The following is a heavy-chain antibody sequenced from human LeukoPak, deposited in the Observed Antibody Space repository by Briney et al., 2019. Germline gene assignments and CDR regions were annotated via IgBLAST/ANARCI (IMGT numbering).Heavy chain of an antibody. CDR3: ARDYGLNCRSTSCAGAFDI. Sequence: PSETLSLTCAVYGGSFSGYYWGWIRQPPGKGLEWIGSIYYSGSTYYNPSLKSRVTISVDTSKNQFSLKLSSVTAADTAVYYCARDYGLNCRSTSCAGAFDIWGQGTMVTVSP. V-gene: IGHV4-34*01. CDR2: IYYSGST. CDR1: GGSFSGYY. D-gene: IGHD2-2*01. J-gene: IGHJ3*02.